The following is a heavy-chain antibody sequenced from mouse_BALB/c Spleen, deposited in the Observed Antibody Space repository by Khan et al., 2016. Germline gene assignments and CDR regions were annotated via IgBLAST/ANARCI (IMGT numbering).Heavy chain of an antibody. J-gene: IGHJ3*01. CDR2: ISYSGST. D-gene: IGHD1-1*01. CDR1: GYSITSDFA. CDR3: SRWGKYGRSQAWFAY. Sequence: EVQLVESGPGLVKPSPSLSLTCTVTGYSITSDFAWNWIRQFPGNKLECMGYISYSGSTSYNPSLKSRISITRDTSKNQFFLQLNSVAPEDTATYDCSRWGKYGRSQAWFAYWGQGTMVTVSA. V-gene: IGHV3-2*02.